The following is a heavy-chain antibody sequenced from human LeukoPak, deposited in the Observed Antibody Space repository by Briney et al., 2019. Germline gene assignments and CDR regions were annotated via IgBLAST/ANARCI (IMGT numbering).Heavy chain of an antibody. CDR3: AKDRSSRYDFWSGSFSHYYYYYMDV. CDR1: GFTFSSYA. D-gene: IGHD3-3*01. CDR2: ISGGSA. V-gene: IGHV3-23*01. Sequence: GGSLRLSCAASGFTFSSYARSWVRQAPGKGLEWVSAISGGSADYADSVKGRFSISIDNSKNTLYLQMNSLRAEDTAVYYCAKDRSSRYDFWSGSFSHYYYYYMDVWGKGTTVTVSS. J-gene: IGHJ6*03.